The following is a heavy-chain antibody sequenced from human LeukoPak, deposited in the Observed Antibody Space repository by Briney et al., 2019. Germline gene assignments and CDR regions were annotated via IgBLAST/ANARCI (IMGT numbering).Heavy chain of an antibody. Sequence: LQTLSPTRTVSGGSLSRGGFYLSWVPQHPGKGLGWVGYIYYSGSTYYNPSLKSRVTISVDTSKNQFSLKLSSVTAADTAVYYCATGPYSSSWYGGFDYWGQGTLVTVSS. V-gene: IGHV4-31*03. CDR2: IYYSGST. J-gene: IGHJ4*02. CDR1: GGSLSRGGFY. CDR3: ATGPYSSSWYGGFDY. D-gene: IGHD6-13*01.